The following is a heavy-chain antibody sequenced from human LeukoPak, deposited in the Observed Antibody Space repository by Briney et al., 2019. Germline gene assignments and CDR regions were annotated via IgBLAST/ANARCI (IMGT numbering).Heavy chain of an antibody. Sequence: KTSETLSLTCAVYGGSFSGYYWSWIRQPPGKGLEWIGEINHSGSTNYNPSLKSRVTISVDTSKNQFSLKLSSVTAADTAVYYCARGGDYRFDPWGQGTLVTVSS. J-gene: IGHJ5*02. D-gene: IGHD4-17*01. V-gene: IGHV4-34*01. CDR1: GGSFSGYY. CDR3: ARGGDYRFDP. CDR2: INHSGST.